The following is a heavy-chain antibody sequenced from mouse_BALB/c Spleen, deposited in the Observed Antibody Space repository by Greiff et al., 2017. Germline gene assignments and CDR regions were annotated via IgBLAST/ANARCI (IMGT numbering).Heavy chain of an antibody. J-gene: IGHJ4*01. D-gene: IGHD1-1*01. Sequence: QVQLQQSGAELAKPGASVKMSCKASGYTFTSYWMHWVKQRPGQGLEWIGYINPSTGYTEYNQKFKDKATLTADKSSSTAYMQLSSLTSEDSAVYYCARYGSGYAMDYWGQGTSVTVSS. V-gene: IGHV1-7*01. CDR2: INPSTGYT. CDR1: GYTFTSYW. CDR3: ARYGSGYAMDY.